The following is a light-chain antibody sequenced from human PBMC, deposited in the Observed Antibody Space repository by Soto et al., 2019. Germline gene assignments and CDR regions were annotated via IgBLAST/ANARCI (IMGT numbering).Light chain of an antibody. CDR1: SSDVGPYDY. Sequence: QSALTQPASVSASPGQSIAISCSGTSSDVGPYDYVSWYQHHPGKAPKLIIYEVTYRPSGVSNRFSASKSGNTASLTISGLQAEDVADYYCSSYTRSSTDVFGTGTKLTVL. J-gene: IGLJ1*01. V-gene: IGLV2-14*01. CDR2: EVT. CDR3: SSYTRSSTDV.